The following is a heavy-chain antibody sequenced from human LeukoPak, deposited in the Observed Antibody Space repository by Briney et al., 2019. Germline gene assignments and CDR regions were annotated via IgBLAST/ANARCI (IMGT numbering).Heavy chain of an antibody. J-gene: IGHJ4*02. CDR1: GYSITRGYY. V-gene: IGHV4-4*07. CDR2: IYTSGST. D-gene: IGHD3-22*01. Sequence: SETLSLTCTVSGYSITRGYYWGWIRQPAGKGLEWIGRIYTSGSTNYNPSLKSRVTMSVDTSKNQFSLNLISVTAANTAVYYCARDLTDYYELDYWGQGTLVTVSS. CDR3: ARDLTDYYELDY.